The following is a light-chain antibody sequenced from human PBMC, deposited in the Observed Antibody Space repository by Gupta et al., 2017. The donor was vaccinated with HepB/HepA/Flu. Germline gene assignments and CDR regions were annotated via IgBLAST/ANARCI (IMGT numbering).Light chain of an antibody. CDR1: SSDVGGYKY. Sequence: QSALTQPPSVSGAPGQSITISCTGTSSDVGGYKYVSWYQQYPGKAPKLMIYDVRNRPSGVSDRFSGSKSGNTASLTISGLQAEDEADYFCSSYTSSVTWVFGGGTKLTVL. J-gene: IGLJ3*02. CDR3: SSYTSSVTWV. V-gene: IGLV2-14*01. CDR2: DVR.